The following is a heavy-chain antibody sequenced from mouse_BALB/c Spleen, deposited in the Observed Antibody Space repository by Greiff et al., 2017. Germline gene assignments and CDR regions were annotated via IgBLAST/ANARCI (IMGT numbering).Heavy chain of an antibody. CDR3: AREDYEGVFDY. CDR2: INPYNDGT. Sequence: VQLKESGPELVKPGASVKMSCKASGYTFTSYVMHWVKQKPGQGLEWIGYINPYNDGTKYNEKFKGKATLTSDKSSSTAYMELSSLTSEDSAVYYCAREDYEGVFDYWGQGTTLTVSS. CDR1: GYTFTSYV. J-gene: IGHJ2*01. D-gene: IGHD1-1*01. V-gene: IGHV1-14*01.